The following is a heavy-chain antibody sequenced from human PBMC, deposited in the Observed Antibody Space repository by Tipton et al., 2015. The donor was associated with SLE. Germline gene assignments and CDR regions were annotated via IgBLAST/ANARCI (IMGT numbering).Heavy chain of an antibody. CDR3: ARMWRAARGYFDP. J-gene: IGHJ2*01. CDR2: IYYSGST. V-gene: IGHV4-31*02. Sequence: LRLSCTVSGGSISSGGYYWSWIRQHPGKGLEWIGYIYYSGSTYYNPSLKSRVTISVDTSKNQFSLKLSSVTAADTAVYYCARMWRAARGYFDPWGRGTLVTVSS. CDR1: GGSISSGGYY. D-gene: IGHD6-6*01.